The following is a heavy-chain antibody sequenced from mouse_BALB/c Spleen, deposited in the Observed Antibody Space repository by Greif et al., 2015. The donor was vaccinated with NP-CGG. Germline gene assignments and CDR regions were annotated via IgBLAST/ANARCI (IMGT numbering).Heavy chain of an antibody. D-gene: IGHD4-1*01. CDR1: GYTFTSYT. J-gene: IGHJ3*01. CDR3: ARGTGTCAY. CDR2: INPSSGYT. V-gene: IGHV1-4*02. Sequence: VQVVESAAELARPGASVKMSCKASGYTFTSYTMHWVKQRPGQGLEWIGYINPSSGYTEYNQKFKDKTTLTADKSSSTAYMQLSSLTSEDSAVYYCARGTGTCAYWGQGTLVTVSA.